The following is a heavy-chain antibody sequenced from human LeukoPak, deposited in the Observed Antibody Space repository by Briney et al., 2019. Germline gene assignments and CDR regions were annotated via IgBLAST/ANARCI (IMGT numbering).Heavy chain of an antibody. V-gene: IGHV2-5*02. Sequence: ESGPTLVKPTQTLTLTCTFSGFSLSTSGVGVGWIRQPPGKALEWLALIYWDDDKRYSPSLKSRLTITKDTSKNQVVLTMTNMDPVDTATYYCAHSLGSHVLRYFDWAREGGPFDYWGQGTLVTVSS. D-gene: IGHD3-9*01. CDR1: GFSLSTSGVG. CDR3: AHSLGSHVLRYFDWAREGGPFDY. CDR2: IYWDDDK. J-gene: IGHJ4*02.